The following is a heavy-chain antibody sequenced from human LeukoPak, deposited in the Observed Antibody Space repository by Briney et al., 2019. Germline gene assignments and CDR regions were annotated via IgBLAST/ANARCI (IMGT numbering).Heavy chain of an antibody. D-gene: IGHD3-3*01. V-gene: IGHV3-53*01. CDR1: GFTVSSNY. J-gene: IGHJ4*02. CDR3: AKEDLGVLRFLEWLSY. Sequence: GGSLRLSCAASGFTVSSNYMSWVRQAPGKGLEWVSVIYSGGSTYYADSVKGRFTISRDNSKNTLYLQMNSLRAEDTAVYYCAKEDLGVLRFLEWLSYWGQGTLVTVSS. CDR2: IYSGGST.